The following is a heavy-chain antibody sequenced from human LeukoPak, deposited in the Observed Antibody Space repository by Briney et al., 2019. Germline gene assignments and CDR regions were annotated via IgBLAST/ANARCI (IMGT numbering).Heavy chain of an antibody. CDR1: GFTVSSNY. Sequence: PGGSLRLSCAASGFTVSSNYMSWVRQAPGKGLEWVSVIYSGGTTYYADSVKGRFTISRDNSKNTLYLQINSLRAEDTAVYYCARAQAATYGMDVWGQGTTVTVSS. CDR3: ARAQAATYGMDV. D-gene: IGHD6-25*01. CDR2: IYSGGTT. J-gene: IGHJ6*02. V-gene: IGHV3-53*01.